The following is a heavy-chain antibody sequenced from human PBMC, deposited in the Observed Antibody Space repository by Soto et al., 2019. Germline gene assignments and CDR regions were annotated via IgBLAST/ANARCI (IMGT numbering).Heavy chain of an antibody. CDR2: INPNSGGT. Sequence: ASVKVSCKASGYTFTGYYMHWVRQAPGQGLEWMGWINPNSGGTNYAQKFQGRVTMTRDTSISTAYMELSRLRSDDTAVYYCARIAAADTPTGNWFDPWGQGTLVTVSS. CDR1: GYTFTGYY. J-gene: IGHJ5*02. V-gene: IGHV1-2*02. CDR3: ARIAAADTPTGNWFDP. D-gene: IGHD6-13*01.